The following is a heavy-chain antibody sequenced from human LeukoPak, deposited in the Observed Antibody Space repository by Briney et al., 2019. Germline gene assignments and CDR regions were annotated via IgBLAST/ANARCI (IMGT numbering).Heavy chain of an antibody. J-gene: IGHJ5*02. CDR3: VKGGSSTWSWFDP. Sequence: ETLSLTCTVAGGSISSNLHYWDWVRQAPGQGLEYVSGISSNGGSTYYADSVKGRFTISRDNSKNTLYLQMSSLRPEDTAVYYCVKGGSSTWSWFDPWGQGTLVTVSS. CDR2: ISSNGGST. V-gene: IGHV3-64D*09. CDR1: GGSISSNL. D-gene: IGHD6-13*01.